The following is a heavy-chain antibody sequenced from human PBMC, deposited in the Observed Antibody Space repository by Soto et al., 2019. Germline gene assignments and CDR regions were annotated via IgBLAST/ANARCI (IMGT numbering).Heavy chain of an antibody. V-gene: IGHV4-34*01. CDR2: INHSGST. J-gene: IGHJ4*02. CDR1: GGSFRGYY. CDR3: ARLPYDSSGYSH. Sequence: PETLSLTCAVYGGSFRGYYWSWIRQPPGKGLEWIGEINHSGSTNYNPSLKSRVTISVDTSKNQFSLKLSSVTAADTAVYYCARLPYDSSGYSHWGQGTLVTVS. D-gene: IGHD3-22*01.